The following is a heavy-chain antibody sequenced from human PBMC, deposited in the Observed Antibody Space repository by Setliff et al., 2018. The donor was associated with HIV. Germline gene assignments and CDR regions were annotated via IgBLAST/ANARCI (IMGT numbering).Heavy chain of an antibody. Sequence: PVGSLRLSCVASGFTFTNAWVNWVRQAPGTGLEWVGRFKTDGGTTDYAAPVKGRFTISRDDSKTTLYLQMNSLKTEDTAMYYCATGGGRYLHEWAYWGQGTLVTVSS. CDR2: FKTDGGTT. CDR3: ATGGGRYLHEWAY. CDR1: GFTFTNAW. J-gene: IGHJ4*02. D-gene: IGHD3-10*01. V-gene: IGHV3-15*01.